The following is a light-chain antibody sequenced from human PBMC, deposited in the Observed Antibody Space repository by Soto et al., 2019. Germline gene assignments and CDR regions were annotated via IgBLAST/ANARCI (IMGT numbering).Light chain of an antibody. J-gene: IGKJ1*01. Sequence: DIQMTQSTSTLSASVGDRVTITCRASQSISDWLAWYQQKPGKAPKFLIYKASNLESGVPSMFSRSGSGTEFTLTISSVQPDDFATYYCQYYDSYSWTFGQGTKVEIK. CDR3: QYYDSYSWT. V-gene: IGKV1-5*03. CDR2: KAS. CDR1: QSISDW.